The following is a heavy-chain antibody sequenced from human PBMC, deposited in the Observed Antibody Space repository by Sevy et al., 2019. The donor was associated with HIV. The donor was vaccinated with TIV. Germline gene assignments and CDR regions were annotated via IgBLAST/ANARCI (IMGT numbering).Heavy chain of an antibody. CDR1: GFSFSSYE. CDR2: ITSSGSTK. Sequence: GGSLRLSCAAFGFSFSSYEMNWVRQAPGKGLEWVSFITSSGSTKHYSDSVRGRFTISRDNAKYSLSLQMNSLRAEDTAIYYCARDLPPSATTVAHFDYWGQGTLVTVSS. CDR3: ARDLPPSATTVAHFDY. J-gene: IGHJ4*02. V-gene: IGHV3-48*03. D-gene: IGHD4-17*01.